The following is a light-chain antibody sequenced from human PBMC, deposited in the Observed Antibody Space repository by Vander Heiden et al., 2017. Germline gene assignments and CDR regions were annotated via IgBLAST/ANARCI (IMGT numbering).Light chain of an antibody. CDR1: QSVRNN. CDR3: QQYTNWTPWT. CDR2: GAS. J-gene: IGKJ1*01. V-gene: IGKV3-15*01. Sequence: EIVMTHPPATLSVSPGERATLSCRASQSVRNNLAWYQQKPGQAPRLLIYGASTRATGIPARFSGSGSGTEFILTISSLQSEDFAVYYCQQYTNWTPWTFGQGSKVVVK.